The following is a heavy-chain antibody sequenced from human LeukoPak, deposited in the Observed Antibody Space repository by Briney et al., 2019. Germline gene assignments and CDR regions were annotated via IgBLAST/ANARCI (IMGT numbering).Heavy chain of an antibody. CDR1: GGSISSGGYY. J-gene: IGHJ6*03. Sequence: SETLSLTCTVSGGSISSGGYYWSWIRPHPGKDLEGIGYIYYGVSTYYNPSLKSRVVISADTSKNQSSLTLCSVPAAATAGYYCASPPAGNYYYMDVWGKGTTVTVSS. D-gene: IGHD1-1*01. V-gene: IGHV4-31*03. CDR2: IYYGVST. CDR3: ASPPAGNYYYMDV.